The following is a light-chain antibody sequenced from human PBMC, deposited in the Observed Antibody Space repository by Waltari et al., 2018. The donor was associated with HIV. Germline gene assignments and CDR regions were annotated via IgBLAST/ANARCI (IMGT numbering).Light chain of an antibody. Sequence: QSALTQPRSVSGSPGQSVTISCTGTSSDVGGYNYVPWHQQHPDKAPKLMIYDVSKRPSGVPDRFSGSKSGNTASLTISGLQAEDEADYYCCSYAGSYTLVFGGGTKLTVL. CDR3: CSYAGSYTLV. CDR1: SSDVGGYNY. CDR2: DVS. J-gene: IGLJ2*01. V-gene: IGLV2-11*01.